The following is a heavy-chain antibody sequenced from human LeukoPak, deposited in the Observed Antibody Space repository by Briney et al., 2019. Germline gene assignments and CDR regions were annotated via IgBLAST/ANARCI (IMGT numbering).Heavy chain of an antibody. CDR2: IRYEGRYK. Sequence: PGGSLRLSCAASGFTLSSYGMHWVRQAPGKGLGWVAFIRYEGRYKYSADSVKGRVTISRDNSKNTLYLQMNSLRAEDTAVYYGAKDLGLYVDTGNVDYWGQGTLVTVSS. D-gene: IGHD5-18*01. CDR1: GFTLSSYG. CDR3: AKDLGLYVDTGNVDY. V-gene: IGHV3-30*02. J-gene: IGHJ4*02.